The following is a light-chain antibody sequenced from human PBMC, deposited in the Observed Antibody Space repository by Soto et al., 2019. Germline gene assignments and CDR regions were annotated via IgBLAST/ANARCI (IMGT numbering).Light chain of an antibody. Sequence: EIVMTQSPLTLPVTPGEPASISCRSSQSILYNNTYNYLDWYVQKPGQSPQLLIYFGSNRAPGVPDRFSGTGSGTDVSLKINRVEAEDLGTYYCMQALQRLTFGQGTQLEIQ. J-gene: IGKJ5*01. CDR1: QSILYNNTYNY. V-gene: IGKV2-28*01. CDR2: FGS. CDR3: MQALQRLT.